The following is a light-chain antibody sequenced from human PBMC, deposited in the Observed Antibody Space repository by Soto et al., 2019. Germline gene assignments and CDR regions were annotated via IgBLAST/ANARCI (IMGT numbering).Light chain of an antibody. CDR2: AAS. V-gene: IGKV3-20*01. CDR3: QQYGGSPFT. CDR1: QSVSNNY. J-gene: IGKJ3*01. Sequence: EIVLTQSPGTLSLSPGERATLSCRASQSVSNNYLAWYQHKGGQAPRLLIYAASTRATGVPDRFSGTGSGTDFALTISRLETDDSAVYYCQQYGGSPFTFGPGTKVDIK.